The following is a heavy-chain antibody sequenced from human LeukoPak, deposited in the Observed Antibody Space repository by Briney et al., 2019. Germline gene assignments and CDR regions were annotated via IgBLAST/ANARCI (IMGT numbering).Heavy chain of an antibody. D-gene: IGHD1-26*01. J-gene: IGHJ4*02. CDR2: IRYDGSNK. CDR1: GFTFSSYG. Sequence: GGSLRLSCAASGFTFSSYGMHWVRQAPGKGLEWVAFIRYDGSNKYYADSVKGRFTISRDNSKNTLYLQMNSLRAEDTAVYYCARGSGSYWTYDYWGQGTLVTVSS. V-gene: IGHV3-30*02. CDR3: ARGSGSYWTYDY.